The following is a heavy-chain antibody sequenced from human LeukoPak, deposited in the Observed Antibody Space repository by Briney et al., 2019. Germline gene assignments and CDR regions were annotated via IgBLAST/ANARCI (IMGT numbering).Heavy chain of an antibody. V-gene: IGHV3-48*01. CDR2: ISSSSTI. J-gene: IGHJ3*02. D-gene: IGHD6-6*01. Sequence: GGSLRLSCAASGFTFSSYSMNWVRQAPGKGLEWVSSISSSSTIYYADSVKGRFTISRDNAKNSLVLQMNSLRAEDTAVYYCARSIAALLVARGFDIWGQGTRVTVSS. CDR1: GFTFSSYS. CDR3: ARSIAALLVARGFDI.